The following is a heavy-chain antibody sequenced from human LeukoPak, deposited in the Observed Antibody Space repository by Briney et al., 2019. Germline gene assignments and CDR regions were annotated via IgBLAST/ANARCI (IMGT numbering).Heavy chain of an antibody. J-gene: IGHJ4*02. CDR3: ARVSFVGSYLKYYFDY. Sequence: SETLSLTCTVSGGSISSSSYYWGWIRQPPGKGLGWIGSIYYSGSTYYNPSLKSRVTISVDTSKNQFSLKLSSVTAADTAIYYCARVSFVGSYLKYYFDYWGQGTLVTVSS. CDR1: GGSISSSSYY. V-gene: IGHV4-39*07. D-gene: IGHD1-26*01. CDR2: IYYSGST.